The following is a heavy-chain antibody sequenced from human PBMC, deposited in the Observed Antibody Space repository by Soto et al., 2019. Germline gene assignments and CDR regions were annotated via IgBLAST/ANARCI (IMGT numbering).Heavy chain of an antibody. J-gene: IGHJ3*02. CDR3: AHRRPNYYDSSGYYYLGDAFDI. CDR2: IYWDDDK. D-gene: IGHD3-22*01. CDR1: GFSLGTSGVG. Sequence: QITLKESGPTLVKPTQTLTLTCAFSGFSLGTSGVGVGWIRQPPGKALEWLALIYWDDDKRYSPSLKSRLTITKDTSKNQVLLTITNIDPVHTATYYCAHRRPNYYDSSGYYYLGDAFDIWGQGTMVTVSS. V-gene: IGHV2-5*02.